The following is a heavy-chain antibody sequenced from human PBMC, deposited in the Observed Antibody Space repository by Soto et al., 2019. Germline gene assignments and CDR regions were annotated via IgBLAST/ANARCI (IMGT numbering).Heavy chain of an antibody. CDR2: IDWEDDK. J-gene: IGHJ3*02. CDR1: GFSLSTGGMC. CDR3: ARAYYYGSGRGLDI. V-gene: IGHV2-70*11. Sequence: SGPTLVNPTQTLTLTCTFSGFSLSTGGMCVSWIRQPPGKALEWLARIDWEDDKYYTTSLKTRLTISKDTSKNQVVLRMTNMDPVDTATYYCARAYYYGSGRGLDILGQGTMVTVSS. D-gene: IGHD3-10*01.